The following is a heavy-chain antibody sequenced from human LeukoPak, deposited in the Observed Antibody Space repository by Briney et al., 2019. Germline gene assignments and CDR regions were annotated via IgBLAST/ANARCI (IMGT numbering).Heavy chain of an antibody. V-gene: IGHV4-34*01. D-gene: IGHD6-19*01. CDR3: ATRTSGYAFDI. Sequence: PSETLSLTCAVYGGSFSGYYWSWIRQPPGKGLEWIGEINHSGSTNYNPSLKSRVTISVDTSKNQFSLKLSSVTAADTAVYYCATRTSGYAFDIWGQGTMVTVSS. J-gene: IGHJ3*02. CDR1: GGSFSGYY. CDR2: INHSGST.